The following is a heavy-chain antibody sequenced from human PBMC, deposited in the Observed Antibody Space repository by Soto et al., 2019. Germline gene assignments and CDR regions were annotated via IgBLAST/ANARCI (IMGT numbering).Heavy chain of an antibody. D-gene: IGHD3-10*01. CDR3: ARAAYYGSGTSTDKEGWFDP. CDR2: IIPIFGTA. CDR1: GGTFSSYA. Sequence: QVQLVQSGAEVKKPGSSVKVSCKASGGTFSSYAISWVRQAPGQGLEWMGGIIPIFGTANYAQKFQGRVTITADESTSTADMELSSLRSEDTAVYYCARAAYYGSGTSTDKEGWFDPWGQGTLVTVSA. V-gene: IGHV1-69*01. J-gene: IGHJ5*02.